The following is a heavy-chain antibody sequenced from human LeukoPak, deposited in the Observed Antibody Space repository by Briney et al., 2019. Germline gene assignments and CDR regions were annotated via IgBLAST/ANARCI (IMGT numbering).Heavy chain of an antibody. Sequence: PGGSLRLSCAASGLIFNSYSMNWVRQAPGKGLEWVSAISSSSSYKFNADSVKGRFTISRDNARNLLYLQMNSLRAEDTAVYYCVRDNRDAFDIWGQGTMVTVSS. CDR1: GLIFNSYS. J-gene: IGHJ3*02. CDR2: ISSSSSYK. CDR3: VRDNRDAFDI. V-gene: IGHV3-21*01.